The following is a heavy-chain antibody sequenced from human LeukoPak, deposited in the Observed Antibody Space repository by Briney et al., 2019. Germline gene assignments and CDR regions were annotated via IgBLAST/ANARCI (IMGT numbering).Heavy chain of an antibody. V-gene: IGHV5-51*01. D-gene: IGHD4-17*01. Sequence: GESLKISCMGSGYSFSTYWIGWVRQMPGKGLEWMGIIYPDDSDTRYSPSFQGQVTISADKSISTAYLQWSSLKASDTAMYYCTRLIGGDSRDYWGQGTLVTVSS. CDR1: GYSFSTYW. J-gene: IGHJ4*02. CDR3: TRLIGGDSRDY. CDR2: IYPDDSDT.